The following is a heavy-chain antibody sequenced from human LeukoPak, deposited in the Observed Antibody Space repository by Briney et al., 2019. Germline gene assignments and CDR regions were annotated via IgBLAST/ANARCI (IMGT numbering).Heavy chain of an antibody. CDR3: AKDALIYGSGSYYVDY. D-gene: IGHD3-10*01. J-gene: IGHJ4*02. CDR2: ISGSGGST. V-gene: IGHV3-23*01. CDR1: GFTFSSYA. Sequence: PGGSLRLSCAASGFTFSSYAMSWVRQAPGKGLEWVSAISGSGGSTYYADSVKGRFTISRDNSKNTPYLQMNSLRAEDTAVYYCAKDALIYGSGSYYVDYWGQGTLVTVSS.